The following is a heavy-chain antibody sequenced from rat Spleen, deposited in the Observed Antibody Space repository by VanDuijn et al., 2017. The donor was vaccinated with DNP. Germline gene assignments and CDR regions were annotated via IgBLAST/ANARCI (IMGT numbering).Heavy chain of an antibody. CDR1: GFTFSNYD. J-gene: IGHJ2*01. V-gene: IGHV5-25*01. D-gene: IGHD3-1*01. Sequence: EVQLVESGGGLVQPGRSLKLSCAASGFTFSNYDMAWVRQAPSKGLEWVASVNTGGGITYYRDSVKGLFIVSRDNAKSTLYLQMDSLRSEDTATYYCIRRGGKSLFSNWGQGVMVTVSS. CDR3: IRRGGKSLFSN. CDR2: VNTGGGIT.